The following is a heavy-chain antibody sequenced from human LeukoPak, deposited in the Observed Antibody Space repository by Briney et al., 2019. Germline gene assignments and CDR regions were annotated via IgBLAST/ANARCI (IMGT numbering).Heavy chain of an antibody. V-gene: IGHV3-23*01. Sequence: PGGSLRLSCAASGFTFSSYAMSWVRQAPGKGLEWVSAISGSGGSTYYADSVKGRFTISRDNSKNTLYLQMNSLRAEDTAVYCCAKVRSRIAAAGTSVYYFDYWGQGTLVTVSS. CDR3: AKVRSRIAAAGTSVYYFDY. CDR1: GFTFSSYA. CDR2: ISGSGGST. D-gene: IGHD6-13*01. J-gene: IGHJ4*02.